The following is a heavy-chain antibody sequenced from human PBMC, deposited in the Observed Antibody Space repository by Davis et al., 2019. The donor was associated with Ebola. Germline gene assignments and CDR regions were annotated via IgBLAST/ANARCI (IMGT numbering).Heavy chain of an antibody. CDR2: IYYSGST. CDR3: ARDRRRYSSSWGYYYYGMDV. D-gene: IGHD6-13*01. J-gene: IGHJ6*02. V-gene: IGHV4-59*01. Sequence: SETLSLTCTVSGGSISSYYWSWIRQPPGKGLEWIGYIYYSGSTNYNPSLKSRVTISIDTPKNQFSLKLSSVTAADTAVYYCARDRRRYSSSWGYYYYGMDVWGQGTTVTVSS. CDR1: GGSISSYY.